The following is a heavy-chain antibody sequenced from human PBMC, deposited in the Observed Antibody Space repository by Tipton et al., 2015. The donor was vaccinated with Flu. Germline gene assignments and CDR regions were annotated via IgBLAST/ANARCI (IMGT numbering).Heavy chain of an antibody. J-gene: IGHJ4*02. CDR1: GYSLSSYY. Sequence: TLSLTCTVSGYSLSSYYLSWIRQPAGKGLEWIGRIYTSGGSKYNPSPRGRLPMSVDASKKEFSLKLRAVTAADTAVYYCARGAGSGTFLIFAFWGQGTLVTFPS. V-gene: IGHV4-4*07. D-gene: IGHD3-10*01. CDR2: IYTSGGS. CDR3: ARGAGSGTFLIFAF.